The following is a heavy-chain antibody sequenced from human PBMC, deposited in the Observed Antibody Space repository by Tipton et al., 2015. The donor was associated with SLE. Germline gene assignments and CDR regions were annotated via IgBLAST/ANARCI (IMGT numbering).Heavy chain of an antibody. CDR2: IYTSGST. J-gene: IGHJ4*02. V-gene: IGHV4-4*07. CDR3: ARGWDGDDYGDDY. Sequence: TLSLTCTVSGGSISSYYWSWIRQPAGKGLEWIGRIYTSGSTNYNPSLKSRVTMTTDTSTSTAYMELRSLRSDDTAVYYCARGWDGDDYGDDYWGQGTLVTVSS. CDR1: GGSISSYY. D-gene: IGHD4-17*01.